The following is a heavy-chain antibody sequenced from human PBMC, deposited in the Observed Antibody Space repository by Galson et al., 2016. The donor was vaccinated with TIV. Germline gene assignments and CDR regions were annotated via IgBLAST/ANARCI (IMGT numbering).Heavy chain of an antibody. CDR3: ARDHGELRDFHYYGMDV. CDR2: ISAYSGNT. Sequence: SVKVSCKASGGIFIGYGTSWVRQAPGQGLEWMGWISAYSGNTDYAQKLRGRLTMTRDKSTATAFMELRSLRSDDTAVYYCARDHGELRDFHYYGMDVWGQGTTVTVSS. J-gene: IGHJ6*02. CDR1: GGIFIGYG. D-gene: IGHD1-7*01. V-gene: IGHV1-18*01.